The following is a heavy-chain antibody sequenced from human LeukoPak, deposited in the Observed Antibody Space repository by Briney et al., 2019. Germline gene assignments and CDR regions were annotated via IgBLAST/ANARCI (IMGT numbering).Heavy chain of an antibody. D-gene: IGHD6-13*01. V-gene: IGHV4-34*01. Sequence: SETLSLTCTVSGGSISSYYWSWIRQPPGKGLEWIGEINHSGSTNYNPSLKSRVTISVDTSKNQFSLKLSSVTTADTAVYYCARAGYSGSWDPWDYWGQGTLVTVSS. CDR1: GGSISSYY. CDR3: ARAGYSGSWDPWDY. J-gene: IGHJ4*02. CDR2: INHSGST.